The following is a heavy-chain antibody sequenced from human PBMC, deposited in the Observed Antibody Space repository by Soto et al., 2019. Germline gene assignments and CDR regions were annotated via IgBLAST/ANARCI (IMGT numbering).Heavy chain of an antibody. V-gene: IGHV1-18*01. CDR3: VREPFIAGDF. CDR1: GYTFSGFA. CDR2: ISPYNGNT. Sequence: QVQLVQSGAEVKKPGASVKISCKASGYTFSGFAISWVRQAPGQGLEWMGWISPYNGNTHYAQKLLGRLTVTTDTSTSTAYMELRSLRSDDTDVYYCVREPFIAGDFWGQGTVVTVSS. D-gene: IGHD6-13*01. J-gene: IGHJ4*02.